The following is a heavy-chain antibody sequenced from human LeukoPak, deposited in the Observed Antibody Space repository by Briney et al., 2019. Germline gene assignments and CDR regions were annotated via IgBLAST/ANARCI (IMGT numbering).Heavy chain of an antibody. D-gene: IGHD5-18*01. CDR2: ISSSSSYI. J-gene: IGHJ4*02. Sequence: GGSLRLSCAASGFTFSSYSMNWVRQAPGKGLEWVSSISSSSSYIYYADSVKGRFTISRDNAKNSLYLQMNSLRAEDTAVYYCAREVDTAMVVFDYWGQGTLVTVSS. V-gene: IGHV3-21*01. CDR3: AREVDTAMVVFDY. CDR1: GFTFSSYS.